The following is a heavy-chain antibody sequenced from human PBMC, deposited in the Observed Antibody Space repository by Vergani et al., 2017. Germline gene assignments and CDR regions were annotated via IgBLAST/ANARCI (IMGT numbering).Heavy chain of an antibody. J-gene: IGHJ4*02. CDR3: TSVDFWSGYYCFDY. V-gene: IGHV3-49*04. CDR1: GFTFGDYA. D-gene: IGHD3-3*01. CDR2: IRSKAYGGTT. Sequence: EVQLVESGGGLVQPGGSLRLSCTASGFTFGDYAMSWVRQAPGKGLEWVGFIRSKAYGGTTEYAASVKGRFTISRDDSKSIAYLQMNSLKTEDTAVYYCTSVDFWSGYYCFDYWGQGTLVTVSS.